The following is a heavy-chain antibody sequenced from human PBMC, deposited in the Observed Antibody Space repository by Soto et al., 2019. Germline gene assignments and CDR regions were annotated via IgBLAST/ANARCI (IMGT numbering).Heavy chain of an antibody. V-gene: IGHV4-34*01. CDR3: ARGREIFGAVTPFEY. D-gene: IGHD3-3*01. Sequence: ASETLSLTCAVYGAPFSGYYCTWIRQPPGKGLEWIGEINHTVSTKYNPSLKSRVTISIDTSKNQFSLSLRSVTAADTAVYYCARGREIFGAVTPFEYWGQGTQVTVSS. CDR1: GAPFSGYY. CDR2: INHTVST. J-gene: IGHJ4*02.